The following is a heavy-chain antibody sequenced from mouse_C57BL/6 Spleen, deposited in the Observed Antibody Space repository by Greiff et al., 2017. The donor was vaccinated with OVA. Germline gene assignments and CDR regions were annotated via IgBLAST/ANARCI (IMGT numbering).Heavy chain of an antibody. CDR1: GYTFVSYW. V-gene: IGHV1-55*01. CDR2: IYPGSGST. CDR3: ARVGLGRNYFDY. D-gene: IGHD4-1*01. Sequence: QVQLQQSGAELVKPGASVKMSCKASGYTFVSYWITWVKQRPGQGLEWIGDIYPGSGSTNCNENFKSKATLTVDTSSSTAYMQLSSLTSEDSAVYYCARVGLGRNYFDYWGQGTTLSVSS. J-gene: IGHJ2*01.